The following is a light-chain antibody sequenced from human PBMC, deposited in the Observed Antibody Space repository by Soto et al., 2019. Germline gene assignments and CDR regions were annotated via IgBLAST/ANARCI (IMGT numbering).Light chain of an antibody. J-gene: IGKJ1*01. V-gene: IGKV3-20*01. CDR3: QQYDSGWT. CDR1: HTVSSSY. Sequence: EIVLTQSPGTLSLSPGERATLSCRASHTVSSSYLAWYQQKPGQAPRLLIYGASSRAIGIPDRFSGSGSGTDFTLTISRLEPEDFAVYHCQQYDSGWTFGQGTKVEIK. CDR2: GAS.